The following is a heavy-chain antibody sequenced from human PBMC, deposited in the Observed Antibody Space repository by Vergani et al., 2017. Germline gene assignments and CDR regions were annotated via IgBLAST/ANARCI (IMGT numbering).Heavy chain of an antibody. J-gene: IGHJ4*02. V-gene: IGHV3-23*01. CDR3: NREGMTFGGVIPVFDY. CDR1: GFTFSSYA. D-gene: IGHD3-16*02. Sequence: EVQLLESGGGLVQPGGSLRLSCAASGFTFSSYAMSWVRQAPGKGLEWVSAISGSGGSTYYADSVKGRFTISRDNSKNTLDLQMNSLRAEDTAVYYCNREGMTFGGVIPVFDYWGQGTLVTVSS. CDR2: ISGSGGST.